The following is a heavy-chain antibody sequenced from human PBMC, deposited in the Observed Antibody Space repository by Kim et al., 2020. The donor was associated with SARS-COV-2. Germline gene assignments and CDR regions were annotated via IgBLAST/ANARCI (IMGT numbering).Heavy chain of an antibody. CDR2: ISSSSSYI. CDR3: ARDAIPSGIVGATYAFDI. Sequence: GGSLRLSCAASGFTFSSYSMNWVRQAPGKGLEWVSSISSSSSYIYYADSVKGRFTISRDNAKNSLYLQMNSLRAEDTAVYYCARDAIPSGIVGATYAFDIWGQGTMVTVSS. CDR1: GFTFSSYS. V-gene: IGHV3-21*01. D-gene: IGHD1-26*01. J-gene: IGHJ3*02.